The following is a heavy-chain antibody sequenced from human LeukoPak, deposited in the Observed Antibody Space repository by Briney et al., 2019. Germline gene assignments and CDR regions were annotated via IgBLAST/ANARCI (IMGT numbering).Heavy chain of an antibody. Sequence: GGSLRLSCAASGFTFSSYAMSWVRQAPGKGLEWVSGISGSGGSTYYADSVKGRFTISRDNSKNTLYLQMNSLRAEDTAVYYCAKGYRTSIAARVLHRTVLYYFDYWGQGTLVTVSS. CDR1: GFTFSSYA. V-gene: IGHV3-23*01. D-gene: IGHD6-6*01. CDR2: ISGSGGST. J-gene: IGHJ4*02. CDR3: AKGYRTSIAARVLHRTVLYYFDY.